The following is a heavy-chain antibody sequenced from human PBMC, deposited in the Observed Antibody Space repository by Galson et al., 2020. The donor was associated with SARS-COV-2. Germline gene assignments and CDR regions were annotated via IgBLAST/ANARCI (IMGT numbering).Heavy chain of an antibody. J-gene: IGHJ4*02. Sequence: GESLKISCAASGFTFSSYAMSWVRQAPGKGLEWVSAISGSGGSTYYADSVKGRFTISRDNSKNTLYLQMNSLRAEDTAVYYCAKEYPGYSSSWYRGDYFDYWGQGTLVTVSS. CDR1: GFTFSSYA. D-gene: IGHD6-13*01. V-gene: IGHV3-23*01. CDR3: AKEYPGYSSSWYRGDYFDY. CDR2: ISGSGGST.